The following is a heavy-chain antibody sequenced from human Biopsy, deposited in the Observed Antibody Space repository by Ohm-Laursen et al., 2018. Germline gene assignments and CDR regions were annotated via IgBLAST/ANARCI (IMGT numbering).Heavy chain of an antibody. V-gene: IGHV4-59*08. CDR3: AAYYYDSSGYFYAFHY. CDR1: GVSISSYF. Sequence: TLSLTCSVSGVSISSYFWSWIRQPLGKGLEWIGYVSYSGNTKYNPSLKSRVIISADTSKNQFSLKRSSVTAADTAMYYCAAYYYDSSGYFYAFHYWGQGTLVTVSS. CDR2: VSYSGNT. J-gene: IGHJ4*02. D-gene: IGHD3-22*01.